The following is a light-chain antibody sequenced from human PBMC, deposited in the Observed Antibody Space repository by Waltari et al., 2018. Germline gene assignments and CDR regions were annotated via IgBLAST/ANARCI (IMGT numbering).Light chain of an antibody. CDR3: QEYDTYVT. Sequence: DIQMTQSPSTLSASIGDRVTITCRASQSISRSLAWYQQKPGKAPKLLIYKASTLESGVPSRFSGSGSGTEFTLTISSLQPDDFATYYCQEYDTYVTFAQGTRVDIK. V-gene: IGKV1-5*03. CDR2: KAS. J-gene: IGKJ1*01. CDR1: QSISRS.